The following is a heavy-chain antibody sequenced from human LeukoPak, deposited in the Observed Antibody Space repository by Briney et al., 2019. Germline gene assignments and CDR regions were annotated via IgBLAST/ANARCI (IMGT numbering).Heavy chain of an antibody. D-gene: IGHD5-12*01. J-gene: IGHJ6*02. V-gene: IGHV3-23*01. CDR1: GFTFSSYA. CDR2: ISGSGGST. Sequence: GGSLRLSCAASGFTFSSYAMSWVRQAPGKGLEWVSAISGSGGSTYYADSVKGRFTISRDNSKNTLYLQMNSLRAEDTAVYYCAKDINASRGLRFPSYGMDVWGQGTTVTVSS. CDR3: AKDINASRGLRFPSYGMDV.